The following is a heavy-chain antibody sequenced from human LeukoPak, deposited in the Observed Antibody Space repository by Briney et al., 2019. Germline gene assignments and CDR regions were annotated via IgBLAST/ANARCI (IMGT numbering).Heavy chain of an antibody. CDR1: GYNFTSYW. J-gene: IGHJ5*02. V-gene: IGHV5-51*01. Sequence: GESLKISCKGSGYNFTSYWIGWVRQMPGKGLEWMGIIYPGDSDTRYSPSFQGQVTISADKSISTAYLQWSSLKASDTAMYYCARSGGLGAQQQLVHNWFDPWGQGTLVTVSS. CDR3: ARSGGLGAQQQLVHNWFDP. D-gene: IGHD6-13*01. CDR2: IYPGDSDT.